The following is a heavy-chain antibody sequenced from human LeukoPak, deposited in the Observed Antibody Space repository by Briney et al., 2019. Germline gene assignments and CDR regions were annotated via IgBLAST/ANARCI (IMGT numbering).Heavy chain of an antibody. D-gene: IGHD3-22*01. V-gene: IGHV3-23*01. Sequence: GGSLRLSCAASGFTFSSYAMSWVRQAPGKGLERVSAISGSGGSTYYADSVKGRFTISRDNSKNTLYLQMNSLRAEDTAVYYCAKERYYYDSSGYERGRYFQHWGQGTLVTVSS. CDR3: AKERYYYDSSGYERGRYFQH. J-gene: IGHJ1*01. CDR2: ISGSGGST. CDR1: GFTFSSYA.